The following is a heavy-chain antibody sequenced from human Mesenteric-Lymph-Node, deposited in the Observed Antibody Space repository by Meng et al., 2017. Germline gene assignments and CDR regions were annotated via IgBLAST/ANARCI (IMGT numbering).Heavy chain of an antibody. CDR1: GDSFRVSTSYY. V-gene: IGHV4-39*07. J-gene: IGHJ4*02. D-gene: IGHD2-2*01. CDR3: ARVYFTSEYSLDYFDF. Sequence: SETLSLTCNVYGDSFRVSTSYYWGLIRQPPGKGLEFIGSIYYTGSTYYTPALKSRVTISVDTSTNQFSLKVNTVTAADTAIYYCARVYFTSEYSLDYFDFWGQGTLVTVSS. CDR2: IYYTGST.